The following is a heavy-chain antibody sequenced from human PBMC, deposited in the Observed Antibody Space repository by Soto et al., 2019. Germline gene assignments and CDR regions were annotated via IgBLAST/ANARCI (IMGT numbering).Heavy chain of an antibody. Sequence: GGSLRLSCAASGFTFSSYGMHWVRQAPGKGLEWVAVISYGGSDQYYADSVKGRFTISRDNSKDTLYLQMNSLRAEDTAVYYCAKDVPYYYDSSGYCFDYWGQGTLVTVSS. J-gene: IGHJ4*02. D-gene: IGHD3-22*01. CDR1: GFTFSSYG. CDR3: AKDVPYYYDSSGYCFDY. CDR2: ISYGGSDQ. V-gene: IGHV3-30*18.